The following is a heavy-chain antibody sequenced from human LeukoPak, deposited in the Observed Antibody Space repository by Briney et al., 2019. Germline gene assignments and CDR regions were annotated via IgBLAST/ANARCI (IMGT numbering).Heavy chain of an antibody. J-gene: IGHJ2*01. V-gene: IGHV3-64*04. CDR3: AKDRTVGASYWYFDL. CDR1: GFIFTSYS. Sequence: GGSLRLSCLASGFIFTSYSMHWVRQAPGKRLEYVSGVDSKGGSTYYADSVKGRFTISRDSSRNTLFLHMNTLRAEDTAIYYCAKDRTVGASYWYFDLWGRGTLVTVSS. D-gene: IGHD1-26*01. CDR2: VDSKGGST.